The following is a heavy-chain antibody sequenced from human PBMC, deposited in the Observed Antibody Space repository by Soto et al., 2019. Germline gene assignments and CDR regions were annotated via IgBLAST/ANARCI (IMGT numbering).Heavy chain of an antibody. CDR1: GGTFSSYA. D-gene: IGHD6-13*01. V-gene: IGHV1-69*01. CDR3: AGLCPPAAAGYGEDSNWFDP. Sequence: QVQLVQSGAEVKKPGSSVKVSCKASGGTFSSYAISWVRQAPGQGLEWMGGIIPIFGTANYAQKFQGRVTITADEPASTAYRELGSLGSEDTAVYYWAGLCPPAAAGYGEDSNWFDPWGQGTLVTVSS. J-gene: IGHJ5*02. CDR2: IIPIFGTA.